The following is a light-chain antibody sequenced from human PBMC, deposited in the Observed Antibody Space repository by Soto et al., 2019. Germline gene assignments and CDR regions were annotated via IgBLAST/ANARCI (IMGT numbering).Light chain of an antibody. J-gene: IGKJ4*01. Sequence: DIVMTQSPDSLAVSLGERATFNCKSSQTLHRSNDRNYLAWYQQRPGQPPKLLFYWASTREAGVPDRFSGSGSGTDFILTMSSLQPEDVAIYFCQQYFVTPLTFGGGTKVEIK. CDR2: WAS. V-gene: IGKV4-1*01. CDR1: QTLHRSNDRNY. CDR3: QQYFVTPLT.